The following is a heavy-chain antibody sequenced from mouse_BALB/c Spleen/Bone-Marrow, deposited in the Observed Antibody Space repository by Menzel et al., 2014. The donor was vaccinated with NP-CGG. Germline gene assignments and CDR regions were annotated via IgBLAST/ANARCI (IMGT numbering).Heavy chain of an antibody. CDR1: GFTSSSYT. Sequence: EVKLVESGGGLVQPGGSLKFSCAASGFTSSSYTMSWVRPTPEKRLEWVAYISNGGGSTYYPDTVKGRFTISRDNAKNTLYLQMSSLKSEDTAMYYCARGGYYFDYWGQGTTLTVSS. CDR3: ARGGYYFDY. V-gene: IGHV5-12-2*01. J-gene: IGHJ2*01. CDR2: ISNGGGST.